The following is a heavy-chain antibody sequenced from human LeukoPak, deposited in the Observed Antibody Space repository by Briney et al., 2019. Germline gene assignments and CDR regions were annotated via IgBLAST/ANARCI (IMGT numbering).Heavy chain of an antibody. V-gene: IGHV3-74*01. Sequence: GGSLRLSFAASGFTFSSYWMHWARQAPGKGLVWVSRIKSDGSTRYADSVKGRFTVSRDNAKNTVSLQMNSLRAEDTGVYYCARAPSEIGGYYPEYFRHWGQGTLVIVSS. CDR3: ARAPSEIGGYYPEYFRH. CDR1: GFTFSSYW. J-gene: IGHJ1*01. CDR2: IKSDGST. D-gene: IGHD3-22*01.